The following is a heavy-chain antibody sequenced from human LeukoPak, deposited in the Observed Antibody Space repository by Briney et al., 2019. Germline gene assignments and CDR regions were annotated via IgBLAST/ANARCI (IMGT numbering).Heavy chain of an antibody. D-gene: IGHD3-9*01. V-gene: IGHV3-53*01. Sequence: GGSLRLSCAASGFTVSSNYMSWVRQGPGKGLECVSVISNDGDTYYADSVEGRFTISRDTSKNTVSLQMNSLRAEDTAVYYCAKAVSERYFDWLYFDNWGQGTLVTVSS. J-gene: IGHJ4*02. CDR1: GFTVSSNY. CDR2: ISNDGDT. CDR3: AKAVSERYFDWLYFDN.